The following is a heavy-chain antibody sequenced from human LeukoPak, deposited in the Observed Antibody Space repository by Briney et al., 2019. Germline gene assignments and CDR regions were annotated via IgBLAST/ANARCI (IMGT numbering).Heavy chain of an antibody. CDR1: GFTFSGSA. J-gene: IGHJ4*02. CDR3: TRLGLAAAGTDN. D-gene: IGHD6-13*01. CDR2: IRSKANSYAT. Sequence: SGGSLRLSCAASGFTFSGSAMHWVRQASGKGLEWIGRIRSKANSYATVYAASVRGRFTISRDDSKNTAYLQMNSLKTEDTAVYYCTRLGLAAAGTDNWGQGTLVTVSS. V-gene: IGHV3-73*01.